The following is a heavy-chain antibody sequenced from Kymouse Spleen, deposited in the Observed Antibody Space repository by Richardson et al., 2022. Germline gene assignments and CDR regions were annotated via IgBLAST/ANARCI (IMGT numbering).Heavy chain of an antibody. V-gene: IGHV3-48*02. J-gene: IGHJ4*02. CDR2: ISSSSSTI. CDR3: ARDCSSTSCYPFDY. CDR1: GFTFSSYS. D-gene: IGHD2-2*02. Sequence: EVQLVESGGGLVQPGGSLRLSCAASGFTFSSYSMNWVRQAPGKGLEWVSYISSSSSTIYYADSVKGRFTISRDNAKNSLYLQMNSLRDEDTAVYYCARDCSSTSCYPFDYWGQGTLVTVSS.